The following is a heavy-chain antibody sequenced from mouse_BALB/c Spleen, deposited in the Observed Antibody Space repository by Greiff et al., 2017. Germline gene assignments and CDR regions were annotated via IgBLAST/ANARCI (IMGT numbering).Heavy chain of an antibody. Sequence: QVHVKQSGAELAKPGASVKMSCKASGYTFTSYWMHWVKQRPGQGLEWIGYINPSTGYTEYNQKFKDKATLTADKSSSTAYMQLSSLTSEDSAVYYCARRGYGNPDYWGQGTTLTVSS. V-gene: IGHV1-7*01. CDR2: INPSTGYT. J-gene: IGHJ2*01. CDR1: GYTFTSYW. D-gene: IGHD2-10*02. CDR3: ARRGYGNPDY.